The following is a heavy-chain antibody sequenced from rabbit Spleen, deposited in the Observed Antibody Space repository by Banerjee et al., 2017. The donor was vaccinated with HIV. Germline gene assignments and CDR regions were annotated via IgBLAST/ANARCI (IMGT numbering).Heavy chain of an antibody. CDR3: AREGANIDFAMDL. D-gene: IGHD2-1*01. J-gene: IGHJ6*01. CDR2: IYANSGSA. Sequence: QQQLVESGGGLVKPEGSLTLTCIASGFSFSSGYWICWVRQAPGKGLELIACIYANSGSAYYASWAKGRFTISKTSSTAVTLQMTSLTGADTATYFCAREGANIDFAMDLWGPGTLVTVS. V-gene: IGHV1S45*01. CDR1: GFSFSSGYW.